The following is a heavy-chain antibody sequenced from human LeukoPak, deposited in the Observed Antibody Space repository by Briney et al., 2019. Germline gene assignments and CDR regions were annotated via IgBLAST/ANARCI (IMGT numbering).Heavy chain of an antibody. CDR3: AKGGRPFDY. J-gene: IGHJ4*02. Sequence: GGSLRLSCAASGFTFSSYGMHRVRQAPGKGLEWVAVISYDGSNRYYADSVKGRFTISRDNSKNTLYLQMNSLRAEDTAVYYCAKGGRPFDYWGQGTLVTVSS. CDR2: ISYDGSNR. V-gene: IGHV3-30*18. CDR1: GFTFSSYG.